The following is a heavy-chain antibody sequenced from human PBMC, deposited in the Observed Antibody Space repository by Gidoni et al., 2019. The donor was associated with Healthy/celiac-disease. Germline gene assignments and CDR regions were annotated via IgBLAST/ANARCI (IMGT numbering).Heavy chain of an antibody. CDR1: GGSFSGYY. Sequence: QVQLQQWGAGLLKPSETLSLTCAVYGGSFSGYYWSWIRQPPGKGLEWIGEINHSGSTNYNPSLKSRVTISVDTSKNQFSLKLSSVTAADTAVYYCARGGATVTTGPLYYFDYWGQGTLVTVSS. V-gene: IGHV4-34*01. D-gene: IGHD4-17*01. CDR2: INHSGST. J-gene: IGHJ4*02. CDR3: ARGGATVTTGPLYYFDY.